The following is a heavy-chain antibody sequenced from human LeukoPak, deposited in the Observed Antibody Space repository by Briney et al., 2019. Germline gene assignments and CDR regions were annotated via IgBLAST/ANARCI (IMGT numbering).Heavy chain of an antibody. CDR1: GYTFTGFY. J-gene: IGHJ4*02. Sequence: ASVKVSCKASGYTFTGFYMHWVRQAPGQGLEWMGWINPYSGGTNYAQKFQGRVSMTRDTSISTVYMELSRLRSDDTAVYYCARGRRPIVGATIFDYWGQGTLVTVSS. CDR2: INPYSGGT. V-gene: IGHV1-2*02. D-gene: IGHD1-26*01. CDR3: ARGRRPIVGATIFDY.